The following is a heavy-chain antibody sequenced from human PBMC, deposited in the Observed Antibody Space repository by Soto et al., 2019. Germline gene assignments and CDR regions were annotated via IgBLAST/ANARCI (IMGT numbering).Heavy chain of an antibody. CDR3: ARASGNWNYCYYYYMDG. D-gene: IGHD1-1*01. CDR2: ISAYNGNT. V-gene: IGHV1-18*01. J-gene: IGHJ6*03. CDR1: GYTFTSYG. Sequence: QVQLVQSGAEVKKPGASVKVSCKASGYTFTSYGISWVRQAPGQGLEWMGWISAYNGNTNYAQKLQGRVTMTTDTFTSTAYMELRSLRSDDTAVYYCARASGNWNYCYYYYMDGWGKGTTGTVSS.